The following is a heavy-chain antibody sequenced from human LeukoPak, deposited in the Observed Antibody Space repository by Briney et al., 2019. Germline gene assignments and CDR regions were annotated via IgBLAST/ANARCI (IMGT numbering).Heavy chain of an antibody. V-gene: IGHV4-4*02. CDR2: IYHIGST. CDR1: GGSISSDNW. D-gene: IGHD5-18*01. CDR3: ARSAKGYNYGNFDY. Sequence: SETLSLTCAVSGGSISSDNWWSWVRQPPGKGLEWTGEIYHIGSTDYNPSLRSRVTISVDKSKNHFSLKLGSVTAADTAVYYCARSAKGYNYGNFDYWXQGALVTVSS. J-gene: IGHJ4*02.